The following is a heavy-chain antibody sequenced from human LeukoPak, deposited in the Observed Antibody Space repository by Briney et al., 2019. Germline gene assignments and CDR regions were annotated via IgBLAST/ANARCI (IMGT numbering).Heavy chain of an antibody. V-gene: IGHV3-66*01. D-gene: IGHD3-10*01. Sequence: GGSLRLSCAASGFTVSSNFMGWVRQAPGKGLEWVSVIYSGGDTYYADSVKGRFTISRDNSKSTLFLQMNSLRAEDTALYYCARERGRGVISPYFDYWGQGTLVTVSS. CDR2: IYSGGDT. CDR1: GFTVSSNF. CDR3: ARERGRGVISPYFDY. J-gene: IGHJ4*02.